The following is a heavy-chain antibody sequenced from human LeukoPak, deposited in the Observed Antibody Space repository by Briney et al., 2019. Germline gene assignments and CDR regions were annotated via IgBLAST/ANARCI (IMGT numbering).Heavy chain of an antibody. D-gene: IGHD4-17*01. V-gene: IGHV3-23*01. CDR1: GFTFSSYA. J-gene: IGHJ4*02. CDR3: AKDKSPLRCLFDY. CDR2: ISGSGGST. Sequence: GGSLRLSCAASGFTFSSYAMSWVRQAPGKGLEWVAAISGSGGSTYYADSGKGRFTISRDNSKNTLYLQMNSLRAEDTAVYYCAKDKSPLRCLFDYWGQGTLVTVSS.